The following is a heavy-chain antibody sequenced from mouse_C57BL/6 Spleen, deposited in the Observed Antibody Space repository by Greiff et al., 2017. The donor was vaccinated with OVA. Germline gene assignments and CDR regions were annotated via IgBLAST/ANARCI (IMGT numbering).Heavy chain of an antibody. CDR1: GFSLTSYG. CDR3: ARRGNGNHVDYAMDY. CDR2: IWSGGST. J-gene: IGHJ4*01. V-gene: IGHV2-2*01. D-gene: IGHD2-1*01. Sequence: VQVVESGPGLVQPSQSLSITCTVSGFSLTSYGVHWVRQSPGKGLEWLGVIWSGGSTDYNAAFISRLSISKDNSKSQVFFKMNSLQADDTAIYYCARRGNGNHVDYAMDYWGQGTSVTVSS.